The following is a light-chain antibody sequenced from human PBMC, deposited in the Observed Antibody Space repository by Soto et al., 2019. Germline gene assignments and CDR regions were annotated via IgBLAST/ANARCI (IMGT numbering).Light chain of an antibody. V-gene: IGLV2-14*01. CDR1: SSDVGAYNY. CDR3: STYINSITFVI. Sequence: QSVLTQPASVSGSPGQSITISCTGTSSDVGAYNYISWYQQHPGKAPKLMIYEVSNRPSRVSTRFSGSKSGNTASLTISGLQAEDEGDYYCSTYINSITFVIFGGGTKLTVL. CDR2: EVS. J-gene: IGLJ2*01.